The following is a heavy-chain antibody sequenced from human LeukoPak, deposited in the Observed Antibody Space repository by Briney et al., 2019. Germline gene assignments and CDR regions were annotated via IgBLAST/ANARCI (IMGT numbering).Heavy chain of an antibody. V-gene: IGHV3-30-3*01. CDR3: ARGNHGYCSGGSCSDFDY. D-gene: IGHD2-15*01. J-gene: IGHJ4*02. CDR1: GFTFSSYA. CDR2: ISYDGSNK. Sequence: GRSLRLSCAASGFTFSSYAVHWVRQAPGKGLEWVAVISYDGSNKYYADSVKGRFTISRDNSKNTLYLQMNSLRAEDTAVYYCARGNHGYCSGGSCSDFDYWGQGTLVTVSS.